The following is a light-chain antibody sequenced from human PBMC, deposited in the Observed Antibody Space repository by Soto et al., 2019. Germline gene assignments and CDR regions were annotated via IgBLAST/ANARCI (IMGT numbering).Light chain of an antibody. CDR1: QSVLYSSNNKNY. J-gene: IGKJ1*01. CDR2: WAS. CDR3: QQYYTSWWT. Sequence: DIVMTQSPDSLAVSLGERATINCKSSQSVLYSSNNKNYLAWYQQKPGQPPKLLIYWASTRESGVPDRFSGGGSGTDFTLTINSLQAEDVVVYYCQQYYTSWWTFGQGTKVEIK. V-gene: IGKV4-1*01.